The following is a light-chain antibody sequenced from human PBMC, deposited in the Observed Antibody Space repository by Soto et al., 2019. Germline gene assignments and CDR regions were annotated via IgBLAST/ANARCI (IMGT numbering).Light chain of an antibody. CDR2: DAS. CDR3: QQFDDVPYS. J-gene: IGKJ2*03. CDR1: QDITNF. V-gene: IGKV1-33*01. Sequence: DIQMTQSPSSLSASVGDRVTITCQASQDITNFLNWYQQKPGKAPKLLIYDASSLPTGVPSRFSGSGSGTDFSFTISSLQPEDIATYYCQQFDDVPYSFGQGTKVAIK.